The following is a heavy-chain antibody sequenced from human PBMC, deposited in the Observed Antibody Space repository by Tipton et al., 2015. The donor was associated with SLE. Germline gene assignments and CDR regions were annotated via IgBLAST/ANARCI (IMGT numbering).Heavy chain of an antibody. CDR3: AREGGSSSL. CDR2: IWYDGSNK. V-gene: IGHV3-33*01. Sequence: RSLRLSCAASGFTFSSYGMHWVRQAPGKGLEWVAVIWYDGSNKYYADSVKGRFTISRDNSKNTLYLQMNSLRAEDTAVYFCAREGGSSSLWGQGTLVTVSS. CDR1: GFTFSSYG. D-gene: IGHD6-13*01. J-gene: IGHJ4*02.